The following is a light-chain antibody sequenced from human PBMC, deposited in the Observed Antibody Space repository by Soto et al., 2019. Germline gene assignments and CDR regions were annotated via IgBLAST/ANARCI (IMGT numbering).Light chain of an antibody. CDR1: SGHSSYA. CDR2: LNSDGSH. Sequence: QLVLTQSPSASASLGASVKLTCTLSSGHSSYAIAWHQQQPEKGPRYLMKLNSDGSHSKGDGIPDRFSGSSSGAERYLTISRLQSEDGADYYCQTWGTGIWVFGGGTKLTVL. J-gene: IGLJ3*02. CDR3: QTWGTGIWV. V-gene: IGLV4-69*01.